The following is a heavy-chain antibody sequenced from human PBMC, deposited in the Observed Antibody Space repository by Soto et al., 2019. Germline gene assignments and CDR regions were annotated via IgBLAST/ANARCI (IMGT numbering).Heavy chain of an antibody. CDR3: ARDGGKVVVVAATPGWFDP. D-gene: IGHD2-15*01. CDR1: GGTFTSYT. CDR2: IIPILGIA. V-gene: IGHV1-69*08. J-gene: IGHJ5*02. Sequence: QVQLVQSGAEVKKPGSSVKVSCKASGGTFTSYTISWVRQAPGKGLEWMGRIIPILGIANYAQKFQGRVTITAEKSTSTAYMELSSLRSEDTAVYYCARDGGKVVVVAATPGWFDPWGQGTLVTVSS.